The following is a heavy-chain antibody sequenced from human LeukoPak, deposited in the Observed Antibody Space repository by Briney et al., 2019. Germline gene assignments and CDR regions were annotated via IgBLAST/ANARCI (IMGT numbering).Heavy chain of an antibody. CDR3: ARSIGYYYTMDV. V-gene: IGHV3-11*01. CDR2: ISGSGSDL. CDR1: GFSFSDYH. Sequence: GGSLRLSCVACGFSFSDYHMSWIRQPPGRGLEWISYISGSGSDLYYADSVKGRFTISRDNANNSLYLQMNSLRAEDTAVYYCARSIGYYYTMDVWGQGTTVTVSS. J-gene: IGHJ6*02. D-gene: IGHD3-22*01.